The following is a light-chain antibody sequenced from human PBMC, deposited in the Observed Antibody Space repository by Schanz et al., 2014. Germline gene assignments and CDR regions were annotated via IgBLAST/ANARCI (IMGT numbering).Light chain of an antibody. CDR2: DVN. J-gene: IGLJ2*01. CDR1: SSDVGGYNY. CDR3: SAYIRTIASVV. Sequence: QSALTQPPSASGSPGQSVTISCTGTSSDVGGYNYVSWYQQRPGKAPQLILYDVNSRPSGVSNRFSGSKSGNTASLTISGLQAEDEADYYCSAYIRTIASVVFGGGTKLTV. V-gene: IGLV2-14*01.